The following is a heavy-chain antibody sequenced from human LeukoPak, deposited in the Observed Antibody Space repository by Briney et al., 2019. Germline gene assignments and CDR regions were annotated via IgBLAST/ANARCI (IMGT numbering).Heavy chain of an antibody. CDR2: IYPGDSDT. CDR1: GYSFTSYW. J-gene: IGHJ4*02. V-gene: IGHV5-51*01. D-gene: IGHD3-3*01. Sequence: GESLKISCKGSGYSFTSYWIGWVCQMPGKGLEWMGIIYPGDSDTRYSPSFQGQVTISADKSISTAYLQWSSLKASDTAMYYCARSGGYDFWSGYFLFWGQGTLVTVSS. CDR3: ARSGGYDFWSGYFLF.